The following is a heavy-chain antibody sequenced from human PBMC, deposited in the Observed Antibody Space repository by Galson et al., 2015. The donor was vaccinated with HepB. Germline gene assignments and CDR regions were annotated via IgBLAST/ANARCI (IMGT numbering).Heavy chain of an antibody. D-gene: IGHD6-19*01. Sequence: SLRLSCAASGFTFSSYWMHWVRQAPGKGLVWVSRINSDGSSTSYADSVKGRFTISRDNAKNTLYLQMNSLRAEDTAVYYCATQPDSSGWYPLDTPLDYWGQGTLVTVSS. CDR1: GFTFSSYW. CDR3: ATQPDSSGWYPLDTPLDY. CDR2: INSDGSST. J-gene: IGHJ4*02. V-gene: IGHV3-74*01.